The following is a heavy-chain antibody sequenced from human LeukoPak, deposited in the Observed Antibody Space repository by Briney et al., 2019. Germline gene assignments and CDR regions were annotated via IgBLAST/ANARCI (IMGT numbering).Heavy chain of an antibody. V-gene: IGHV4-4*07. D-gene: IGHD3-10*01. CDR3: ARGGFGPRRYYYYMDV. Sequence: LETLSLTCTVSGGSISSYYWSWIRQPAGKGLEWIGRIYTSGSTNYNPSLKSRVTMSVDTSKNQFSLKLSSVTAADTAVYYCARGGFGPRRYYYYMDVWGKGTTVTVSS. J-gene: IGHJ6*03. CDR2: IYTSGST. CDR1: GGSISSYY.